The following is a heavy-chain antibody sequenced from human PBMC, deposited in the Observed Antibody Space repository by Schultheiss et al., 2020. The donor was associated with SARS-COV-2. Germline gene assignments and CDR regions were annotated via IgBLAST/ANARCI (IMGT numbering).Heavy chain of an antibody. CDR1: GFTFSSYG. CDR2: ISYDGSNK. Sequence: GGSLRLSCAASGFTFSSYGMHWVRQAPGKGLEWVAVISYDGSNKYYADSVKGRFTISRDNSKNTLYLQMNSLRAEDTAVYYCAKVLSVYYYYGMDVWGQGTTVTVSS. J-gene: IGHJ6*02. D-gene: IGHD5/OR15-5a*01. V-gene: IGHV3-30*19. CDR3: AKVLSVYYYYGMDV.